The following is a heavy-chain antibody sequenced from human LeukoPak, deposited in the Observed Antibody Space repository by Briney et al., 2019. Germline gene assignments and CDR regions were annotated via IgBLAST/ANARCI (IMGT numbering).Heavy chain of an antibody. V-gene: IGHV1-18*01. CDR1: GYTFTSYG. CDR2: ISAYNGNT. J-gene: IGHJ4*02. D-gene: IGHD3-16*01. CDR3: ARSAYDYGYVYFDH. Sequence: GASVKVSCKASGYTFTSYGISWVRQAPGQGLEWMGWISAYNGNTNYAQKLQGRVTMTTDTSTSTAYMELSWLRSYDTAVYYCARSAYDYGYVYFDHWGQGTLVTVSS.